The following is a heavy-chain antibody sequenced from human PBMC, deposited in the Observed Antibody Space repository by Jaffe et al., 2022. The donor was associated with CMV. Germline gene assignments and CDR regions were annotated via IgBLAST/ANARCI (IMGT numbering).Heavy chain of an antibody. CDR2: IIPIFGTA. Sequence: QVQLVQSGAEVKKPGSSVKVSCKASGGTFSSYAISWVRQAPGQGLEWMGGIIPIFGTANYAQKFQGRVTITADESTSTAYMELSSLRSEDTAVYYCARERDGSYGVWRGYFDYWGQGTLVTVSS. CDR3: ARERDGSYGVWRGYFDY. J-gene: IGHJ4*02. CDR1: GGTFSSYA. V-gene: IGHV1-69*01. D-gene: IGHD1-26*01.